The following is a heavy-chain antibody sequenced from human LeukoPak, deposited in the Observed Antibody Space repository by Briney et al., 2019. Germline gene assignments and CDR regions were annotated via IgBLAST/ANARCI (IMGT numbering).Heavy chain of an antibody. CDR3: ARDKEKYQLLSWFDP. CDR1: GGSVNSRRFY. J-gene: IGHJ5*02. D-gene: IGHD2-2*01. Sequence: SSETLSLTCTVSGGSVNSRRFYWGWIRQPPGKGLEWIGTIYYSGTTYYNPSLKTRVTISIDTSKNHFSLKLSSVTAADTAVYYCARDKEKYQLLSWFDPWGQGTLVTVSS. CDR2: IYYSGTT. V-gene: IGHV4-39*02.